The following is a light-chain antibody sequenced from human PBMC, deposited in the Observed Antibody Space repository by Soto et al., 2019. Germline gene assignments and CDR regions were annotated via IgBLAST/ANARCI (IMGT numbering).Light chain of an antibody. CDR3: QQTFSPDVT. Sequence: DIPLTQSPSSLSAAVGDRVTITCRASQAILTYLNWLQQKAGKAPEVLIYGASGLRSGVPSRFNGSGSATDFTLTITSLQREDAGTYFCQQTFSPDVTFGGGTKV. CDR2: GAS. CDR1: QAILTY. J-gene: IGKJ4*01. V-gene: IGKV1-39*01.